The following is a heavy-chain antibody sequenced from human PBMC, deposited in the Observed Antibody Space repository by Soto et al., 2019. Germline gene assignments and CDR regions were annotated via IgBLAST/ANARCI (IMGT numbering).Heavy chain of an antibody. D-gene: IGHD2-21*01. CDR1: GGTFSSYA. CDR3: ARNVRGLTTEVDYYFDY. V-gene: IGHV1-69*13. Sequence: ASVKVSCKASGGTFSSYAISWVRQAPGQGLEWMGGIIPIFGTANYAQKFQGRVTITADESTSTAYMELSSLRSEDTAVYYCARNVRGLTTEVDYYFDYWGQGTLVTVSS. CDR2: IIPIFGTA. J-gene: IGHJ4*02.